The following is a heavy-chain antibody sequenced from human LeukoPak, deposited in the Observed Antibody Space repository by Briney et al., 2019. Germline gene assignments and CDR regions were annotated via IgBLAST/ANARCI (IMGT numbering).Heavy chain of an antibody. Sequence: ASVKVSCKTSGYRFTDYDMHWVRQAPGQGLEWMGRISPNYGGTNYAEKFHGRVTMTTDTSISTAYMELSRLRSDDTAIYYCARRAMPNLYGWFDPWGQGTLVTVSS. CDR1: GYRFTDYD. CDR3: ARRAMPNLYGWFDP. D-gene: IGHD3-10*01. CDR2: ISPNYGGT. J-gene: IGHJ5*02. V-gene: IGHV1-2*06.